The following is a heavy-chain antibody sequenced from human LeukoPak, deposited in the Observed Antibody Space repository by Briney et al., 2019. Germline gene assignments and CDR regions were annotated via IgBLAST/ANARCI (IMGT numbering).Heavy chain of an antibody. D-gene: IGHD2-15*01. V-gene: IGHV1-2*02. J-gene: IGHJ4*02. CDR1: GGTFSSYA. CDR2: INPNSGDT. Sequence: ASVKVSCKPSGGTFSSYAISWVRQGPRQGVERMGWINPNSGDTNYAQKFQCRVTLTRDTSISTAYMELSRLRSDDTAVYYCARYGYSGSCYNDYWGQGTPVTVSS. CDR3: ARYGYSGSCYNDY.